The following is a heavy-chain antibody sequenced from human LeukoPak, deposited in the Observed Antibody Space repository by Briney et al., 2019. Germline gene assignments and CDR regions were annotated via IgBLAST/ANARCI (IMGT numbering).Heavy chain of an antibody. CDR2: INPNSGGT. CDR1: GYTFTGYY. D-gene: IGHD2-15*01. CDR3: ASDLCSGGSCYSFDY. J-gene: IGHJ4*02. V-gene: IGHV1-2*02. Sequence: ASVKVSCKASGYTFTGYYMHWVRQAPGQGLEWMGWINPNSGGTNYAQKFQGRVTMTRDTSISTAYMELSRLRSDDTAVCYCASDLCSGGSCYSFDYWGQGTLVTVSS.